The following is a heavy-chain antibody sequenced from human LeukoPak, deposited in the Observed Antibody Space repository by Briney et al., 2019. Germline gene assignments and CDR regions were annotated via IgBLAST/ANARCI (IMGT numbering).Heavy chain of an antibody. CDR1: GYTLTELS. V-gene: IGHV1-24*01. CDR2: FDPEDGET. CDR3: ATASGNGDYVLHPFDY. J-gene: IGHJ4*02. Sequence: ASVKVSCKVSGYTLTELSMHWVRQAPGKGREWMGGFDPEDGETIYAQKFKGRVTMTEDTSTDTAYMELSSLRSEDTAVYYCATASGNGDYVLHPFDYWGQGTLVTVSS. D-gene: IGHD4-17*01.